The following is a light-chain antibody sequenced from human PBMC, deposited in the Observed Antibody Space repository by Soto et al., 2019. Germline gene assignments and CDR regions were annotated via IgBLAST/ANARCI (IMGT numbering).Light chain of an antibody. CDR1: QSIEYF. CDR2: AAS. J-gene: IGKJ5*01. V-gene: IGKV1-39*01. CDR3: QQGYTTPIT. Sequence: DIQMTQSPSSLSASVEDRVTITCRTSQSIEYFLNWYQQKPGKAPKLLISAASGLQSGGQSRLRGSGSVSHFILTLTSLQTEDFATYYCQQGYTTPITFGQGTRLEIK.